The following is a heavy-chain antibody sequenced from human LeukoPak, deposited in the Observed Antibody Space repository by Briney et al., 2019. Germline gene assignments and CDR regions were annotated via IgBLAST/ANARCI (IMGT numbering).Heavy chain of an antibody. CDR2: IHYTGTT. J-gene: IGHJ4*02. CDR1: GASISSSY. V-gene: IGHV4-59*08. CDR3: ASVRVFAGFDD. Sequence: ETLSLTCTVSGASISSSYWSWIGQPPGKGLEWIGYIHYTGTTNYNPSLESRLITSLDTSNNQFSLMLSSVTAADTTAYYCASVRVFAGFDDWGLGVLVTVS. D-gene: IGHD3-10*02.